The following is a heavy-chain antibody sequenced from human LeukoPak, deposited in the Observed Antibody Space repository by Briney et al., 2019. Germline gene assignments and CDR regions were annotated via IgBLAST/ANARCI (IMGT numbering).Heavy chain of an antibody. J-gene: IGHJ3*02. V-gene: IGHV3-23*01. D-gene: IGHD2/OR15-2a*01. Sequence: PGGSLRLSCAASGFTFSSYGMSWVRQAPGKGLELVSTISGSGGSTYNADSVKGRFTISRDNSKNTLYLQMNSLRAEDTAVYYCAKFYRHSTADSDDAFDIWGQGTMVTVSS. CDR3: AKFYRHSTADSDDAFDI. CDR1: GFTFSSYG. CDR2: ISGSGGST.